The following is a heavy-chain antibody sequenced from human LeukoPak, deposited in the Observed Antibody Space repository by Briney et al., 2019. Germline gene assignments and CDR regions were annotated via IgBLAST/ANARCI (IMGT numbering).Heavy chain of an antibody. D-gene: IGHD6-19*01. CDR1: SYSINSGYY. V-gene: IGHV4-38-2*02. CDR3: ARVSTGWYHYFDS. J-gene: IGHJ4*02. CDR2: IYRSGST. Sequence: SETLSLTCTVSSYSINSGYYWGWIRQPPGKGLAWIGNIYRSGSTYYNPSLESRVTISIDMSKNQFSLRLRSVTASDTAVYYCARVSTGWYHYFDSWGQGTLVTVSS.